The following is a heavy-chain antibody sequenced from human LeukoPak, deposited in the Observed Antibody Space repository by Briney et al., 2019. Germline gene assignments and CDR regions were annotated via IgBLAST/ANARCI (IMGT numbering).Heavy chain of an antibody. Sequence: GGSLRLSCAASGFTFSGSAMHWVRQASGKGLEWVGRIRSKANSYATAYAASVKGRFTIYRDDSKNTAYLQMNSLKTEDTAVYYCTRYYYDSSGYYYLFDYWGQGTLVTVSS. CDR1: GFTFSGSA. J-gene: IGHJ4*02. CDR2: IRSKANSYAT. CDR3: TRYYYDSSGYYYLFDY. V-gene: IGHV3-73*01. D-gene: IGHD3-22*01.